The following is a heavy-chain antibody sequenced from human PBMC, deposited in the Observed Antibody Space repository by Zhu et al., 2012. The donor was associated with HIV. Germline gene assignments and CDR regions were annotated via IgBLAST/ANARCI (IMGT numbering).Heavy chain of an antibody. CDR1: GFSSGSHW. CDR2: IDEDGNAR. D-gene: IGHD6-19*01. V-gene: IGHV3-7*01. CDR3: ARVKNVGVAGXDV. J-gene: IGHJ4*02. Sequence: EVQLVESGGGLVQPGGSLRLSCTAFGFSSGSHWMSWVRQAPGKGLECVALIDEDGNARHYIASVQGRFSISKDNAGNSLFLQMHSLRVEDTGVYYCARVKNVGVAGXDVWGQGNPGHRLL.